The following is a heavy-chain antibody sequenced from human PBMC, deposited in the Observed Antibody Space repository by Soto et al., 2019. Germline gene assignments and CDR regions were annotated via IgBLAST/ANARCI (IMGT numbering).Heavy chain of an antibody. CDR1: GGTFSSYA. Sequence: SVKVSCKASGGTFSSYAISWVRQAPGQGLEWMGGIIPIFGTANYAQKFQGRVTITADESTSTAYMELSSLRSEDTAVYYCASERAARPFNWFDPWGQGTLVTVSS. D-gene: IGHD6-6*01. CDR3: ASERAARPFNWFDP. J-gene: IGHJ5*02. V-gene: IGHV1-69*13. CDR2: IIPIFGTA.